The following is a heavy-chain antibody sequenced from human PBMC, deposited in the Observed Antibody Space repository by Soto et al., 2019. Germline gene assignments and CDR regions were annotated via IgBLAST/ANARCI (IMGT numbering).Heavy chain of an antibody. CDR2: IYPGDSDT. CDR3: ARLYSGVRFMEWFPTDRWFDP. D-gene: IGHD3-3*01. V-gene: IGHV5-51*01. Sequence: VASLKISCKGSVYSFTSYWIGWVRQMHKKGLEWMGIIYPGDSDTRYSPSFQGQVTISADKSISTAYLQWSSLKASDTAMYYCARLYSGVRFMEWFPTDRWFDPWGQGTLVTVSS. J-gene: IGHJ5*02. CDR1: VYSFTSYW.